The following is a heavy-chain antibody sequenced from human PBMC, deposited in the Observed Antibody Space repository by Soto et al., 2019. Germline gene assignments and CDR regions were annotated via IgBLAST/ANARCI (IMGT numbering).Heavy chain of an antibody. D-gene: IGHD3-9*01. Sequence: QVQLVESGGGVVQPGRSLRLSCAASGFTFSSYAMHWVRQAPGKGLEWVAVISYDGSNKYYADSVKGRFTISRDNSKNTLYLQMNSLRAEDTAVYYCARARYYGILTDCFDYWGQGTLVTVSS. J-gene: IGHJ4*02. CDR2: ISYDGSNK. V-gene: IGHV3-30-3*01. CDR3: ARARYYGILTDCFDY. CDR1: GFTFSSYA.